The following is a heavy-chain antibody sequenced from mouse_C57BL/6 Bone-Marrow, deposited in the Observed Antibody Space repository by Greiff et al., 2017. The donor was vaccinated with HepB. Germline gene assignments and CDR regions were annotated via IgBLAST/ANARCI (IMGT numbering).Heavy chain of an antibody. CDR2: IYPGSGST. J-gene: IGHJ2*01. CDR1: GYTFTSYW. Sequence: QVQLKQPGAELVKPGASVKMSCKASGYTFTSYWITWVKQRPGQGLEWIGDIYPGSGSTNYNEKFKSKATLTVDTSSSTAYMQLSSLTSEDSAVYYCARPFYYYGSYYFDYWGQGTTLTVSS. V-gene: IGHV1-55*01. CDR3: ARPFYYYGSYYFDY. D-gene: IGHD1-1*01.